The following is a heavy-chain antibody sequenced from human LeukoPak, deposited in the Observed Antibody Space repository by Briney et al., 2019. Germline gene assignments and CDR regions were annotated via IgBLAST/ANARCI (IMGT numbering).Heavy chain of an antibody. D-gene: IGHD2-21*02. V-gene: IGHV4-39*07. Sequence: SETLSLTCTVSGGSISSSSYYWGWIRQPPGKGLEWIGSIYYSGSTYYNPSLKSRVTISVDTSKNQFSLKLSSVTAADTAVYYCASMCGGDCYGLDYWGQGTLVTVSS. CDR3: ASMCGGDCYGLDY. CDR2: IYYSGST. J-gene: IGHJ4*02. CDR1: GGSISSSSYY.